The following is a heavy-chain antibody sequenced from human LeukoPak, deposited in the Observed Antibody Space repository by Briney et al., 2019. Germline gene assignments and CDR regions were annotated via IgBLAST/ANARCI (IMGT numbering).Heavy chain of an antibody. V-gene: IGHV3-53*04. J-gene: IGHJ4*02. D-gene: IGHD1-26*01. CDR3: ARSVYSGSHFDY. CDR2: IYSGGST. Sequence: GGSLRLLCAASGFPVCSNYMSWARQARGRGREGVSVIYSGGSTYYADSVQGRFTISRHNSKNTLYLQMNSLRAEDTAVYYCARSVYSGSHFDYWGQGTLVTVSS. CDR1: GFPVCSNY.